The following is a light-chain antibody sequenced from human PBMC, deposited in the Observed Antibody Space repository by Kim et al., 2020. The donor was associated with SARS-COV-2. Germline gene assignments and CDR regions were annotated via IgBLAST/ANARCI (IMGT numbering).Light chain of an antibody. CDR3: CSYAGSSTLV. Sequence: GQSITLSCTGTSSDVGSYNLVSWYQQHPGKAPKLVIYEVSKRPSGVSNRFSGSKSGNTASLTISGLQAEDEADYYCCSYAGSSTLVFGGGTQLTVL. J-gene: IGLJ2*01. CDR2: EVS. V-gene: IGLV2-23*02. CDR1: SSDVGSYNL.